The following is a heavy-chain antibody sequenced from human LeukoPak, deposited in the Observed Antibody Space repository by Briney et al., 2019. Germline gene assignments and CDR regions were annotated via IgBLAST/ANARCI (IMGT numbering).Heavy chain of an antibody. Sequence: KAGGSLRLSCAASGFSFSTYTMIWVRRAPGKGREWVSSISGSGKYILYADSVQGRFTISRDNNHNSLFLQMTSLRAEGTGVYYCARYDVFSNGWPRSPYYMDVWGRGTTVIVSS. J-gene: IGHJ6*03. CDR1: GFSFSTYT. V-gene: IGHV3-21*01. CDR2: ISGSGKYI. D-gene: IGHD3-22*01. CDR3: ARYDVFSNGWPRSPYYMDV.